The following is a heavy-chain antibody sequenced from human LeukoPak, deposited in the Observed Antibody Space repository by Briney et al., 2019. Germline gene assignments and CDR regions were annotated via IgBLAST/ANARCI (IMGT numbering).Heavy chain of an antibody. D-gene: IGHD2-15*01. CDR1: GYSFTSYW. V-gene: IGHV5-51*01. CDR3: ARQKYVGRLTEY. J-gene: IGHJ4*02. CDR2: IYPADSET. Sequence: GESLKISCKGSGYSFTSYWIGWVRQLPGKGLEWMGIIYPADSETRYSPSLQGQVTISADKSINTAYLQWSSLKASDTAMYYCARQKYVGRLTEYWGQGTLVTVSS.